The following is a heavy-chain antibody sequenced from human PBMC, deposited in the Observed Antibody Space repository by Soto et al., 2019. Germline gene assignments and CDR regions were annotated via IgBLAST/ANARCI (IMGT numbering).Heavy chain of an antibody. CDR1: GFTFSSYS. J-gene: IGHJ6*03. Sequence: EVQLVESGGGLVKPGGSLRLSCAASGFTFSSYSMNWVRPAPGKGLEWVSSISSSSSYIYYADSVKGRFTISRDNAKNSLYLQMNSLRAEDTAVYYCARVGHYYYYYMDVWGKGTTVTVSS. CDR2: ISSSSSYI. V-gene: IGHV3-21*01. CDR3: ARVGHYYYYYMDV.